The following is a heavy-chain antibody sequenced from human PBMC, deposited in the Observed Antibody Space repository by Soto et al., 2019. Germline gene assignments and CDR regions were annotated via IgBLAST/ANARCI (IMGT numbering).Heavy chain of an antibody. Sequence: EVQVLESGGGLVQPGGSLRLSCAGSGFTFSKYAMTWVRQAPGKGLEWVSTTRANGEYTYYADSVKGRFTVSRDNSKNALFLEMSSLRAEDTAVYYCAKEAKSVEVSASRVDGMDGWGQGSTVTVSS. CDR3: AKEAKSVEVSASRVDGMDG. CDR2: TRANGEYT. V-gene: IGHV3-23*01. CDR1: GFTFSKYA. J-gene: IGHJ6*02. D-gene: IGHD2-2*01.